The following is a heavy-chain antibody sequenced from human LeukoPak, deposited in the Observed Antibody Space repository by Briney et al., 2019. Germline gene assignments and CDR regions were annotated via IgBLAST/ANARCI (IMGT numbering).Heavy chain of an antibody. Sequence: GGSLRLSCAASGFTFDDYAMHWVRQAPGKGLEWVSGISWNSGSIGYADSVKGRFTISRDNAKNSLYLQMNSLRAEDTALYYCAEDKGYYDSSGLFDYWGQGTLVTVSS. J-gene: IGHJ4*02. D-gene: IGHD3-22*01. CDR3: AEDKGYYDSSGLFDY. V-gene: IGHV3-9*01. CDR1: GFTFDDYA. CDR2: ISWNSGSI.